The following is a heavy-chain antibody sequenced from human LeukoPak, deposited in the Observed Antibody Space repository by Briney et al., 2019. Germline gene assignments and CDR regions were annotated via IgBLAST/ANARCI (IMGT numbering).Heavy chain of an antibody. CDR3: AREDYSYAFDI. CDR2: ISSSGSTI. D-gene: IGHD3-10*01. V-gene: IGHV3-48*03. CDR1: GFTFSSYE. J-gene: IGHJ3*02. Sequence: GGSLRLSCAASGFTFSSYEMNWVCQAPGKGLEWVSYISSSGSTIYYADSVKGRFTISRDNAKNSLYLQMNSLRAEDTAVYYCAREDYSYAFDIWGQGTMVTVSS.